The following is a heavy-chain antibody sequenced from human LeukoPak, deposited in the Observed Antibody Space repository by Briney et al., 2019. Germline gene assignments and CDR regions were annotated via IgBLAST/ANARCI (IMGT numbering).Heavy chain of an antibody. J-gene: IGHJ5*02. Sequence: SETLSLTCAVYGGSFSGYYWSWIRQPPGKGLEWIGEINHSGSTNYNPSLKSRVTISVDTSKNQFSLKLSSVTAADTAVYYCARGLSNVWGSYRYRFDPWGQGTLVTVSS. D-gene: IGHD3-16*02. CDR1: GGSFSGYY. CDR3: ARGLSNVWGSYRYRFDP. CDR2: INHSGST. V-gene: IGHV4-34*01.